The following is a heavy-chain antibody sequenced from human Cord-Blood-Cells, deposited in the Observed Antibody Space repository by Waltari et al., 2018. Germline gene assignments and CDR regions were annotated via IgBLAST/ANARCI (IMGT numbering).Heavy chain of an antibody. CDR2: IKQDGSEK. Sequence: EVQLVESGGGLVQPGGSLRLSCAASGFPFSSYWMSWVRQAPGKGLEWVANIKQDGSEKYYVDSVKGRFTISRDNAKNSLYLQMNSLRAEDTAVYYCARVLRRSGYYFDYWGQGTLVTVSS. V-gene: IGHV3-7*01. D-gene: IGHD3-10*01. CDR1: GFPFSSYW. J-gene: IGHJ4*02. CDR3: ARVLRRSGYYFDY.